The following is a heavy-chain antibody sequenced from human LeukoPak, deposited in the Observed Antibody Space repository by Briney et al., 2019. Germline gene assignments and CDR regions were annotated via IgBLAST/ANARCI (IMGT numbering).Heavy chain of an antibody. D-gene: IGHD3-16*01. CDR1: SGSIGSHY. Sequence: SETLSLTCTVSSGSIGSHYWTWIRQPPGKGLEWIGYIYDIGTTNYNPSLKGRVTISVDTSKNQFSLRLSSVTAADTAVYYCARGGVLKSVDYWGQETLVTVSS. V-gene: IGHV4-59*11. CDR2: IYDIGTT. CDR3: ARGGVLKSVDY. J-gene: IGHJ4*02.